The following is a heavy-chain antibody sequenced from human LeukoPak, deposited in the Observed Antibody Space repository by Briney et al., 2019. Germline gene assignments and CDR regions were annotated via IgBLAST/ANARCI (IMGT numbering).Heavy chain of an antibody. CDR2: IYHSGST. CDR1: GYSISSGYY. J-gene: IGHJ4*02. V-gene: IGHV4-38-2*01. CDR3: SIYEYSRSWVNYICY. Sequence: SETMSLTCAVAGYSISSGYYWGWIRQPPGKGLEWIWSIYHSGSTYYNPSLKSRVTISVDTSKNQFSLKLTSMTAADTAVYYFSIYEYSRSWVNYICYWGPGNLFTVSS. D-gene: IGHD6-6*01.